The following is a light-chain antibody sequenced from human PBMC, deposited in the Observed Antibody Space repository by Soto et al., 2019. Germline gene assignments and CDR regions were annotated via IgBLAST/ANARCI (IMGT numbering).Light chain of an antibody. CDR3: QQRHMWPIT. J-gene: IGKJ5*01. CDR2: DAY. CDR1: QSFRGL. Sequence: EVMLKKSPVTLSLSPGGIATLCFRASQSFRGLLAWYQQKPGQAPRLLIYDAYNRATGIPPRFSGSGSGTDFTLTISSLEPEDSAVYYCQQRHMWPITFGQGTLLEI. V-gene: IGKV3-11*01.